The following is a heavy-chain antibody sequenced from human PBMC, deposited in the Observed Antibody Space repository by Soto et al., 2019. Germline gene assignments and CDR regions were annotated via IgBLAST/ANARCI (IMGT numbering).Heavy chain of an antibody. J-gene: IGHJ6*02. D-gene: IGHD3-16*02. V-gene: IGHV4-39*07. Sequence: SETLSLTCTVSGGSIGSSSYKWGWIRQPPGKSLEWIGNIFYSGSTYYNPSLKSRVTLSVDTSKNQFSLKLSSVTAADTAVYYCARDYRASYPAYYYYGMDVWAQGTTVTVSS. CDR2: IFYSGST. CDR1: GGSIGSSSYK. CDR3: ARDYRASYPAYYYYGMDV.